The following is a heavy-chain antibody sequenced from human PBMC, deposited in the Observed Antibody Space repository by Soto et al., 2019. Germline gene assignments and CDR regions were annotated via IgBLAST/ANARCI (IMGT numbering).Heavy chain of an antibody. J-gene: IGHJ1*01. CDR3: AHSLVLYYHETGYFQH. CDR2: IYWNDDK. CDR1: GFSLSTSGVG. D-gene: IGHD3-22*01. V-gene: IGHV2-5*01. Sequence: SVPTLVNPTQTLTLTCTFSGFSLSTSGVGVGWIRQPPGKALEWLALIYWNDDKRYSPSLKSRLTITKDTSKNQVVLTMTNMEPVDTATYSCAHSLVLYYHETGYFQHWGQGTLVTVSS.